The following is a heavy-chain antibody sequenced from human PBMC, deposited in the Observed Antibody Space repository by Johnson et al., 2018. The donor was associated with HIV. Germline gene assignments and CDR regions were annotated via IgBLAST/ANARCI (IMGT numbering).Heavy chain of an antibody. Sequence: VQLVESGGGLVQPGGSLRLSCAASGFTFSSYDMHWVRQATGKGLEWVSAIGTAGNTYYPGSVKGRFTISRDNSKKTLYLQMNTLRPEDTAVHYCAKDGYRAALDVWGQGTMVTVST. D-gene: IGHD5-24*01. V-gene: IGHV3-13*01. CDR3: AKDGYRAALDV. J-gene: IGHJ3*01. CDR1: GFTFSSYD. CDR2: IGTAGNT.